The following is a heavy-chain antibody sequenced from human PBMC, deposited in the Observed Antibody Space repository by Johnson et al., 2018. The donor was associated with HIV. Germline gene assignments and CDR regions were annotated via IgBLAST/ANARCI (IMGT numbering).Heavy chain of an antibody. Sequence: QVQLVESGGGVVRPGGSLRLSCAASQFTFSDYGMHWVRQAPGKGLEWVTFIRYDGSEKSYADSVKGRFPISRDHSKNTLYRQMNSLRVEDTALYYCMVAPRPGDVFDIWGQGTMVVVSS. CDR2: IRYDGSEK. CDR3: MVAPRPGDVFDI. V-gene: IGHV3-30*02. J-gene: IGHJ3*02. CDR1: QFTFSDYG. D-gene: IGHD2-8*01.